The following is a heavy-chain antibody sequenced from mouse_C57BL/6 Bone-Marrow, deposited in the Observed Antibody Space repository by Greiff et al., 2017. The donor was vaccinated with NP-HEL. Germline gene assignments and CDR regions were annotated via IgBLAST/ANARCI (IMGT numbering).Heavy chain of an antibody. CDR2: IYPGDGDT. J-gene: IGHJ2*01. V-gene: IGHV1-80*01. Sequence: QVQLKESGAELVKPGASVKISCKASGYAFSSYWMNWVKQRPGKGLEWIGQIYPGDGDTNYNGKFKGKATLTADKSSSTAYMQLSSLTSEDSAVYFCARLGKLRGFDYWGQGTTLTVSS. CDR3: ARLGKLRGFDY. D-gene: IGHD1-1*01. CDR1: GYAFSSYW.